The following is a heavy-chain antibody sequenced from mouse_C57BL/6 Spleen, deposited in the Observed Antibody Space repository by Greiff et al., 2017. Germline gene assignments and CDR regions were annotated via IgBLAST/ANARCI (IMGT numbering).Heavy chain of an antibody. CDR3: AREGVGYAMDY. CDR1: GYTFTSYW. J-gene: IGHJ4*01. CDR2: IHPNSGST. V-gene: IGHV1-64*01. Sequence: VQLQQSGAELVKPGASVKLSCKASGYTFTSYWMHWVKQRPGQGLEWIGMIHPNSGSTNYNEKFKSKATLTVDKSSSTAYMQLSSLTSEDSAVYYCAREGVGYAMDYWGQGTSVTVSS.